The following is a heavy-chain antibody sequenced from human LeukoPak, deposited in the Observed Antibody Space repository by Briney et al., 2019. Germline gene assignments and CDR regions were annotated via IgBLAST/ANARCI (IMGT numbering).Heavy chain of an antibody. V-gene: IGHV4-39*01. J-gene: IGHJ4*02. CDR3: VGSGNAFDY. D-gene: IGHD5-12*01. Sequence: SETLSLTCTVSGGSIRSSYYYWGWIRQPPGKGLEWIGSIYDSGSTYYNPSLKSRVTISVDTSKNQFSLKLNSVTAADTAVYYCVGSGNAFDYWGQGTLVTVSS. CDR1: GGSIRSSYYY. CDR2: IYDSGST.